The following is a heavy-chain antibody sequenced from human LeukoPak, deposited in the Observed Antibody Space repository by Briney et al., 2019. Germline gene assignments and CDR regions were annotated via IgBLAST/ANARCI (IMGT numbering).Heavy chain of an antibody. J-gene: IGHJ5*02. CDR3: ARDEVLVVTGPFDP. Sequence: SETLSLTCTVSGGSISSSSYYWGWIRQPPGKGLEWIGSIYYSGSTYYNPSLKSRVTISVDTSKNQFSLKLSSVTAADTAVYYCARDEVLVVTGPFDPWGQGTLVTVSS. D-gene: IGHD6-6*01. V-gene: IGHV4-39*07. CDR2: IYYSGST. CDR1: GGSISSSSYY.